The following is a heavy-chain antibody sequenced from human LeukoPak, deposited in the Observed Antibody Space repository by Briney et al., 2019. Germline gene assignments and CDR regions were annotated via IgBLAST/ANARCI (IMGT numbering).Heavy chain of an antibody. J-gene: IGHJ4*02. D-gene: IGHD6-19*01. CDR3: ARHSQWLVPFFDY. CDR2: IYYSGST. CDR1: GGSISSSSYY. Sequence: SETLSLTCTVSGGSISSSSYYWGWIRQPPGKGLEWIGSIYYSGSTYYNPSLKSRVTISVDTSKNQFSLKLSSVTAADTAVYYCARHSQWLVPFFDYWGQGTLVTVSS. V-gene: IGHV4-39*01.